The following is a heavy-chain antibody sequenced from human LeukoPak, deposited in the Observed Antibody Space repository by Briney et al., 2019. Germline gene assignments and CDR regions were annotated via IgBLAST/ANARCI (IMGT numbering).Heavy chain of an antibody. D-gene: IGHD3-10*01. CDR1: GFTFSSYT. CDR3: ARAVRGNNYYYYGMDV. Sequence: GGSLRLSCAASGFTFSSYTMHWVRQAPGKGLEWVAVISYDGSNKYYADSVKGRFTISRDNSKNTLYLQMNSLRAEDTAVYYCARAVRGNNYYYYGMDVWGQGTTVAVSS. J-gene: IGHJ6*02. V-gene: IGHV3-30*04. CDR2: ISYDGSNK.